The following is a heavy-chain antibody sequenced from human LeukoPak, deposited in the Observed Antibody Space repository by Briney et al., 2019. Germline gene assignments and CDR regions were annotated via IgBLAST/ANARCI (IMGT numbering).Heavy chain of an antibody. Sequence: PGGSLRLSCAASGFTFSSYAMTWVRQAPGKGLEWVSGISGSGGSTYYADSVKGRLTISRDNSKNTLYLQMNSLRAEDTAVYYCAKAAGTSWYFYHYMDVWGKGTTVTVSS. J-gene: IGHJ6*03. CDR1: GFTFSSYA. CDR2: ISGSGGST. V-gene: IGHV3-23*01. CDR3: AKAAGTSWYFYHYMDV. D-gene: IGHD6-13*01.